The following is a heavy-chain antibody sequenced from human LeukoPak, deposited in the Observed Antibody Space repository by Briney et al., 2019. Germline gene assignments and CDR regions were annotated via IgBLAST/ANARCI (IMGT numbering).Heavy chain of an antibody. CDR3: ARGSPKHDS. J-gene: IGHJ5*01. CDR1: GGSFSGYN. Sequence: SETLSLTCAVYGGSFSGYNWNWIRQPPGKGLEWIGEINHSGATKYNPSLKSRLTIAVDTSKNQFSLKLKSVGAADTAVYYCARGSPKHDSWGQGTLVIVSS. V-gene: IGHV4-34*01. CDR2: INHSGAT.